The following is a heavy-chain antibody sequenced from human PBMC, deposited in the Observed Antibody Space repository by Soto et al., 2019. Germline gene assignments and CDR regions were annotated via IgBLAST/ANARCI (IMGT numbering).Heavy chain of an antibody. V-gene: IGHV4-59*01. Sequence: QVQLRESGPGLVKPSETLSLTCTVSGGSMSSYFWTWIRQSPGKGLEWIGYIYNSVTTHYNPSLRSRVTISVDTSGDKFSLKLSSVTAADTAIYYCARGGWIGVAQGAFELWGQGTVVTVSS. J-gene: IGHJ3*01. CDR3: ARGGWIGVAQGAFEL. CDR1: GGSMSSYF. D-gene: IGHD3-3*01. CDR2: IYNSVTT.